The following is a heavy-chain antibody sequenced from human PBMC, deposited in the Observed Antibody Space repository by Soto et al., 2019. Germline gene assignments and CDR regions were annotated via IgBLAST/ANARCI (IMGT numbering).Heavy chain of an antibody. V-gene: IGHV3-11*05. CDR3: ARGGDMLTGYYTLDY. CDR2: ISSSSSYT. CDR1: GFTFSDYY. Sequence: PGGSLRLSCAASGFTFSDYYMSWIRQAPGKGLEWVSYISSSSSYTNYADSVKGRFTISRDNAKNSLYLQMNSLRAEDTAVYYCARGGDMLTGYYTLDYWGQGTLVTVSS. D-gene: IGHD3-9*01. J-gene: IGHJ4*02.